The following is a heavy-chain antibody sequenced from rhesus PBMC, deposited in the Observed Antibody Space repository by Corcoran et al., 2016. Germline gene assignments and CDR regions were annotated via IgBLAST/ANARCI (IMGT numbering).Heavy chain of an antibody. CDR1: GFTFSNYW. D-gene: IGHD3-3*01. CDR2: IKNKAAGGTA. V-gene: IGHV3S11*01. Sequence: EVQLVESGGGLVQPGGSLRLSCAASGFTFSNYWMSWVRQAPGKGLEWVGFIKNKAAGGTAAYAESVKGRFTISIDDSKNTLYLQMNSLKTEDTAVYYCTREEGYNFWTGYPFDYWGQGVLVTVSS. CDR3: TREEGYNFWTGYPFDY. J-gene: IGHJ4*01.